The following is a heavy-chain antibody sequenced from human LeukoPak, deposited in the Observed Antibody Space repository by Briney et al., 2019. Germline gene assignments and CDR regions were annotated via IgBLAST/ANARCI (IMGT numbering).Heavy chain of an antibody. CDR1: GFTFSSYS. J-gene: IGHJ4*02. CDR2: ISSSSSYI. D-gene: IGHD3-22*01. Sequence: PGGSPRLSCAASGFTFSSYSMNWVRQAPGKGLEWVSSISSSSSYIYYADSVKGRFTISRDNAKNSLYLQMNSLRAEDTAVYYCARDGTYYYDSSGYYSFDYWGQGTLVTVSS. V-gene: IGHV3-21*01. CDR3: ARDGTYYYDSSGYYSFDY.